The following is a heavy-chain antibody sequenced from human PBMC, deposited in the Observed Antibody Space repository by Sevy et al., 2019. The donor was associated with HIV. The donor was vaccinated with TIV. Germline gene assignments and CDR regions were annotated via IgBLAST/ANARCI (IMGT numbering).Heavy chain of an antibody. D-gene: IGHD2-15*01. Sequence: ASVKVSCKASGYTFTSYYMHWVRQAPGQGLEWMGIINPSGGSTSYAQKFQGRVTMTRDPSTSTVSMELSSIRSEDTAVDYCAEDSPYHPGLLGYCSGGSCYSKYGMDVWGQGTTVTVSS. CDR2: INPSGGST. J-gene: IGHJ6*02. CDR1: GYTFTSYY. CDR3: AEDSPYHPGLLGYCSGGSCYSKYGMDV. V-gene: IGHV1-46*01.